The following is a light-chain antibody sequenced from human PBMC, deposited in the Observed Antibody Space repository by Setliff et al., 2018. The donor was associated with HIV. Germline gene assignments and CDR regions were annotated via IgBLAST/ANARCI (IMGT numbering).Light chain of an antibody. V-gene: IGLV2-14*01. CDR1: SSDVGGYSH. CDR3: SSYAITNTLP. Sequence: QSALTQPASVSGSPGQSIPISCTGTSSDVGGYSHVSWYQQHPGKAPKLIIYEVRNRPSGVSNRFSGSKSGNTASLTISGLRAEDEADYYCSSYAITNTLPFGTGTKV. J-gene: IGLJ1*01. CDR2: EVR.